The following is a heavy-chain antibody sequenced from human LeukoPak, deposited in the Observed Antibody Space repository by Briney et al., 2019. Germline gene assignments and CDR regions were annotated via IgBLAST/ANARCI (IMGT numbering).Heavy chain of an antibody. J-gene: IGHJ5*02. CDR2: ISSSSSYI. CDR1: GFTFSSYS. D-gene: IGHD6-13*01. Sequence: PGGSLRLSCAASGFTFSSYSMNWVRQAPGKGLKWVSSISSSSSYIYYADSVKGRFTISRDNAKNSLYLQMNSLRAEDTAVYYCARAEQQLVPDAWFDPWGQGTLVTVSS. V-gene: IGHV3-21*01. CDR3: ARAEQQLVPDAWFDP.